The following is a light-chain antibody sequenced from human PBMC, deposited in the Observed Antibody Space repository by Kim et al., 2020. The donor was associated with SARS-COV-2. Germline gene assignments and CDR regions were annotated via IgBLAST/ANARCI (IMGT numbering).Light chain of an antibody. CDR1: QATSND. CDR3: QKYNGAPWT. CDR2: SAS. J-gene: IGKJ1*01. Sequence: AAVGDRVTITCRASQATSNDLAWYQPKPGQVPNLLIYSASALQSAVPSRFSGSGSGTDFTLTISSLQPEDVAIYYCQKYNGAPWTFGQGTKVDIK. V-gene: IGKV1-27*01.